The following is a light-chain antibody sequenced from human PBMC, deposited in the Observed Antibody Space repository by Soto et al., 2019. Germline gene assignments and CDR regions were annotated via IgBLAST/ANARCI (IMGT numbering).Light chain of an antibody. V-gene: IGLV2-8*01. CDR2: EVN. CDR1: TSDVGGYKY. CDR3: SSYAGSNTFV. Sequence: QSVLTQPPSASGSPGQSVTISCTGTTSDVGGYKYVSWHQQHPGKGPKLIIYEVNKRPSGVPDRFSGSKSGNTASPTVSGLQAEDEADYYCSSYAGSNTFVFGTGTKVTV. J-gene: IGLJ1*01.